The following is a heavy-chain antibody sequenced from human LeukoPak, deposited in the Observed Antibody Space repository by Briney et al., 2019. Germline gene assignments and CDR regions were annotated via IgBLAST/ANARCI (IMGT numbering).Heavy chain of an antibody. V-gene: IGHV4-38-2*02. D-gene: IGHD2-21*02. Sequence: SETLSLTCAVSGYSISSGYYWAWIRQTPERGLEWIGSIYHSGNTYYSPSLKSRVTISVDTSKNQFSPELSSVTAADTAVYYCARDPALTFNWFDPWGQGILVTVSS. CDR1: GYSISSGYY. CDR2: IYHSGNT. CDR3: ARDPALTFNWFDP. J-gene: IGHJ5*02.